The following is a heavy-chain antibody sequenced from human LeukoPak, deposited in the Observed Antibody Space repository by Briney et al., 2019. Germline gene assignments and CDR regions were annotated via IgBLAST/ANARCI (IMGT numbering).Heavy chain of an antibody. Sequence: SETLSLTCAVHGGSFNNLFWTWIRQPPGKGLEWIGEINHSGSTNYNPSLKSRVTISVDTSKNQFSLKLSSVTAADTAVYYCARLVGATREFDYWGQGTLVTVSS. V-gene: IGHV4-34*01. CDR2: INHSGST. CDR3: ARLVGATREFDY. D-gene: IGHD1-26*01. J-gene: IGHJ4*02. CDR1: GGSFNNLF.